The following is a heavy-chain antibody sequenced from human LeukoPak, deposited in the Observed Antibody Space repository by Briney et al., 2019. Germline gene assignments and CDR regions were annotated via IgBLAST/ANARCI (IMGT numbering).Heavy chain of an antibody. CDR2: IIPIFGTA. Sequence: ASVKVSCKASGGTFSSYAISWVRQAPGQGLEWMGGIIPIFGTANYAQKFQGRVTITTDESTSTAYMELSSLRSEDTAVYYCASRQSRRIAARYYYYMDVWGKGTTVTVSS. V-gene: IGHV1-69*05. CDR1: GGTFSSYA. CDR3: ASRQSRRIAARYYYYMDV. D-gene: IGHD6-6*01. J-gene: IGHJ6*03.